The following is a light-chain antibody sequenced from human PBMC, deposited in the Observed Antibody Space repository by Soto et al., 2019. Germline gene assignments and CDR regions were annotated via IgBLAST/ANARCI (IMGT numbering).Light chain of an antibody. J-gene: IGKJ1*01. CDR1: QTVTGNY. V-gene: IGKV3-20*01. Sequence: IVFTQSPGTLSLSPGDRATLSCRASQTVTGNYLAWYHQKPGQAPRLLIHSASSRATGIPDRFSASGTGTDFTLTISRLEPEDFAVYYCQQYGSSGTFGQGSKVDIK. CDR2: SAS. CDR3: QQYGSSGT.